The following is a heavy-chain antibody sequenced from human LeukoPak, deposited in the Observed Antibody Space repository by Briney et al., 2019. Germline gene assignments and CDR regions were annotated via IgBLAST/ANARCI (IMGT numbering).Heavy chain of an antibody. CDR1: GGSISSGSYY. CDR3: ARVNMGLAFDI. V-gene: IGHV4-61*02. Sequence: ASETLSPTCTVSGGSISSGSYYWSWIRQPAGKGLEWIGRIYTSGSTNYNPSLRSRVTISVDTSKNQFSQKLSSVTAADTAVYYCARVNMGLAFDIWGQGTMVTVSS. CDR2: IYTSGST. D-gene: IGHD3-10*01. J-gene: IGHJ3*02.